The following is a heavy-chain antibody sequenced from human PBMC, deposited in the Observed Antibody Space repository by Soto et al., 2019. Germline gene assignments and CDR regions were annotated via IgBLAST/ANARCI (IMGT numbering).Heavy chain of an antibody. CDR2: IYYSGST. CDR3: ARCEGWAPKGPCSSTSCYNWFDP. D-gene: IGHD2-2*01. CDR1: GGSISSGGYY. Sequence: SETLSLTCTVSGGSISSGGYYWSWIRQHPGKGLEWIGYIYYSGSTYYNPSLKSRVTISVDTSKNQFSLKLSSVTAADTAVYYCARCEGWAPKGPCSSTSCYNWFDPWGQGTLVTVSS. V-gene: IGHV4-31*03. J-gene: IGHJ5*02.